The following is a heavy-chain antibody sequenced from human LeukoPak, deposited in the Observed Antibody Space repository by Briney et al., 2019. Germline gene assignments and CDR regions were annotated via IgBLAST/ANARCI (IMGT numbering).Heavy chain of an antibody. CDR1: GGSISSYY. D-gene: IGHD3-22*01. V-gene: IGHV4-4*07. Sequence: SETLSLTCTVSGGSISSYYWSWLRQPAGKGLEWIGRIYTSGSTNYNPSLKSRVTMSVDTSKNQFSLKLSSVTAADTAVYYCARGGSFNYDSSGYYYVGAFDIWGQGTMVTVSS. CDR3: ARGGSFNYDSSGYYYVGAFDI. J-gene: IGHJ3*02. CDR2: IYTSGST.